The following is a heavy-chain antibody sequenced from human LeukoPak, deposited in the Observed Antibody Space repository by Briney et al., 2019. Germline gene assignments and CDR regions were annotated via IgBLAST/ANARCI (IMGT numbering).Heavy chain of an antibody. V-gene: IGHV3-23*01. J-gene: IGHJ4*02. D-gene: IGHD6-19*01. CDR3: ERANGWYLRNYFDY. CDR1: GFTFNNYG. Sequence: PGGSLRLSCAASGFTFNNYGMSWVRQAPGKGLGWVTGISGSGGSTYYADCVKGRFTISRDNFKNTLYLQMNSLRAEDTAVYYCERANGWYLRNYFDYWGQGILVTVSS. CDR2: ISGSGGST.